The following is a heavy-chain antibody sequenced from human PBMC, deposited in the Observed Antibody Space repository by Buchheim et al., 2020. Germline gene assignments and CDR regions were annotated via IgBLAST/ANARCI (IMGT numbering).Heavy chain of an antibody. V-gene: IGHV3-7*01. CDR2: IKQDGSEK. CDR1: GFTFSSYW. Sequence: EVQLVESGGGLVQPGGSLRLSCAASGFTFSSYWMSWVRQAPGKGLEWVANIKQDGSEKYYVDSVKGRFTISRDNAKNSLYLQMNSLRAEDTAVHYCAREKGLRFLEWSKAYYGMDVWGQGTT. CDR3: AREKGLRFLEWSKAYYGMDV. D-gene: IGHD3-3*01. J-gene: IGHJ6*02.